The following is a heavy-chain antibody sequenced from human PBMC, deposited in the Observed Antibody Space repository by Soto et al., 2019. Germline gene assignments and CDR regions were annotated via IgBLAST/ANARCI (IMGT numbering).Heavy chain of an antibody. J-gene: IGHJ4*02. D-gene: IGHD7-27*01. CDR2: IYYSGST. CDR1: GGSISSYY. CDR3: ARGKTGDFDY. Sequence: SETLSLTCTVSGGSISSYYWSWIRQPPGKGLEWIGYIYYSGSTNYNPSLKSRVTISVDTSKNQFSLKLSSVTAADTAVCYCARGKTGDFDYWGQGTLVTVSS. V-gene: IGHV4-59*01.